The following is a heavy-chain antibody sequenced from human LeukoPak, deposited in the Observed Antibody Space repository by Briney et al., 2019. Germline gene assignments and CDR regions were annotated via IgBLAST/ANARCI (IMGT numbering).Heavy chain of an antibody. D-gene: IGHD2-2*01. CDR2: TYYRSKWYN. V-gene: IGHV6-1*01. CDR3: ARTRDCSSTSCPPRRYYYYYYMDV. Sequence: SQTLSLTCAISGDSVSSNSAAWNWIRQSPSRGLEWLGRTYYRSKWYNDYAVSVKSRITINPDTSKNQFSLQLNSVTPEDTAVYYCARTRDCSSTSCPPRRYYYYYYMDVWGKGTTVTVSS. CDR1: GDSVSSNSAA. J-gene: IGHJ6*03.